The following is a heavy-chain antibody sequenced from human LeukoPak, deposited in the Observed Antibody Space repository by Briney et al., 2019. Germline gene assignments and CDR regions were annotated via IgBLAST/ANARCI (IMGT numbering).Heavy chain of an antibody. CDR3: AKDEVGRTGHLGVIQYYYYYYMDV. CDR2: ISYDGSNK. V-gene: IGHV3-30*04. Sequence: GGSLRLSCAASGFTFSSYAMHWVRQAPGKGLEWVAVISYDGSNKYYADSVKGRFTISRDNSKNTLYLQMNSLRAEDTAVYYCAKDEVGRTGHLGVIQYYYYYYMDVWGKGTTVTVSS. CDR1: GFTFSSYA. D-gene: IGHD3-10*01. J-gene: IGHJ6*03.